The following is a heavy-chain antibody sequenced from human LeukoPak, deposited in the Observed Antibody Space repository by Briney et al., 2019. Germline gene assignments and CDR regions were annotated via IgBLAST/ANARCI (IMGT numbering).Heavy chain of an antibody. V-gene: IGHV1-18*01. CDR2: ISAYNGNT. J-gene: IGHJ6*03. CDR1: GYTFTSYG. CDR3: ARDLRSYYGSGVASWCMDV. D-gene: IGHD3-10*01. Sequence: ASVKVSCKASGYTFTSYGISWVRQAPGQGLEWMGWISAYNGNTNYAQKLQGRVTMTTDTSTSTAYMELRSLRSDDTAVYYCARDLRSYYGSGVASWCMDVWGKGTTVTVSS.